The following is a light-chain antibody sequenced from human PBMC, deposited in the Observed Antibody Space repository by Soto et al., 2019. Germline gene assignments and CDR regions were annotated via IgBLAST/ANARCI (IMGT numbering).Light chain of an antibody. CDR1: QFISDW. Sequence: DIQMTQSPSTLSASVGDRVNITCRASQFISDWLAWYQQKPGKAPKLLIYDASYLHIGVSARFIGSESGTEFTLTLGSLQPDDFATYYCQHYNSYPLTFGQGTRVEIE. J-gene: IGKJ1*01. V-gene: IGKV1-5*01. CDR3: QHYNSYPLT. CDR2: DAS.